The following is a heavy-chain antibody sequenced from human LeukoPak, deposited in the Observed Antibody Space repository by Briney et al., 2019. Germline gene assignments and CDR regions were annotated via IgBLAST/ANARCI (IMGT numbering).Heavy chain of an antibody. J-gene: IGHJ4*02. D-gene: IGHD6-19*01. CDR2: IRYDGSNK. Sequence: AGGSLRLSCAASGFTFSSYGMHWVRQAPGKGLEWVAFIRYDGSNKYYADSVKGRFTISRDNSKNTLHLQMNSLKTEDTAVYYCTKSRGSGWYIDYWGQGTLVTVSS. CDR3: TKSRGSGWYIDY. CDR1: GFTFSSYG. V-gene: IGHV3-30*02.